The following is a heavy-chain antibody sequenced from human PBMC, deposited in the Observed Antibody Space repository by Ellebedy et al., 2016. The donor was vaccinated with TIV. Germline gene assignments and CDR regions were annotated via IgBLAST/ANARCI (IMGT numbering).Heavy chain of an antibody. D-gene: IGHD3-9*01. V-gene: IGHV4-34*01. J-gene: IGHJ6*02. Sequence: MPGGSLRLSCSVYGGSFSGYYWSWIRQPPGKGLEWIGEINHSGSTTYSPSLKSRVTISVDTSKNQFSLKLSSVTAADTAVYYCARGPGRVLTGYYKRYYGMDVWGQGTTVTVSS. CDR3: ARGPGRVLTGYYKRYYGMDV. CDR2: INHSGST. CDR1: GGSFSGYY.